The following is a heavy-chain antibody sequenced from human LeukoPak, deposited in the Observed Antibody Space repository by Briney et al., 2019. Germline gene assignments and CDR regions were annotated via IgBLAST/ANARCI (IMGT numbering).Heavy chain of an antibody. V-gene: IGHV4-34*01. J-gene: IGHJ4*02. CDR3: ASGSRIAAAGIDY. CDR2: INHSGST. D-gene: IGHD6-13*01. Sequence: SETLSLTCAVYGGSFSGYYWSWIRQPPGKGLEWIGEINHSGSTNYNPSLKSRVTISVDTSKNQFSLKLSSVTAADTAVYYCASGSRIAAAGIDYWGQVTLVTASS. CDR1: GGSFSGYY.